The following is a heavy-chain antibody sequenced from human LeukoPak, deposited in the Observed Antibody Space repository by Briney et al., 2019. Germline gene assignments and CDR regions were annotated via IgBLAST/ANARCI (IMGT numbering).Heavy chain of an antibody. Sequence: SETLSLMYTGWGGSMGRCGVNCTRQPAGKGLEWIGRIYTTGITNYNRSLKSRVTISVDTSKSDFSLQLSSVTAADTAVYYCAIGRDRIYLSDPWGQGTLVTVST. V-gene: IGHV4-4*07. CDR3: AIGRDRIYLSDP. D-gene: IGHD2-15*01. CDR1: GGSMGRCG. CDR2: IYTTGIT. J-gene: IGHJ5*02.